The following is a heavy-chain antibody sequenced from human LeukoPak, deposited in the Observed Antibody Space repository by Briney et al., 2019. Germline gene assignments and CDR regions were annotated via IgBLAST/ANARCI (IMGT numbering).Heavy chain of an antibody. Sequence: PGGSLRLSCAASGFTLSGYWMAWVREGPGKGLEWVANINRDGCQRFYVVSVKGRFAISRDNVKNSLYLKMNRLKTEDKAVYYCARDISPDDYFDSHKCYYDAFDIWGQGTLVTVSS. CDR3: ARDISPDDYFDSHKCYYDAFDI. J-gene: IGHJ3*02. V-gene: IGHV3-7*04. CDR1: GFTLSGYW. D-gene: IGHD3-22*01. CDR2: INRDGCQR.